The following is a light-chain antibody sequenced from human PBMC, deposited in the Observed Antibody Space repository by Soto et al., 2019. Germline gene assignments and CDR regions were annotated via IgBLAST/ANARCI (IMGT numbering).Light chain of an antibody. CDR1: SSDVGANNY. V-gene: IGLV2-23*02. CDR2: GVS. CDR3: CSYAGFTTYV. Sequence: QSALTQPASVSGSPGQPITISCTGTSSDVGANNYVSWYQHHPGKAPKLLIYGVSKRPSGVSDRFSGSKSGNTASLTISGLQTEDEADYYCCSYAGFTTYVFGSGTKLTVL. J-gene: IGLJ1*01.